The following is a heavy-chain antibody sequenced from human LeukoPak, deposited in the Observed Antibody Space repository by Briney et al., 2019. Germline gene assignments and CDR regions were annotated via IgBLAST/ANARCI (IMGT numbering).Heavy chain of an antibody. D-gene: IGHD3-22*01. CDR3: ARHMGPGGKWLLLRVAWFDP. CDR2: IYYSGST. CDR1: GGSIGSSSYY. Sequence: SETLSLTCTVSGGSIGSSSYYWGWIRQPPGKGLEWIGSIYYSGSTYYNPSLKSRVTISVDTSKNQFSLKLSSVTAADTAVYYCARHMGPGGKWLLLRVAWFDPWGQGTLVTVSS. J-gene: IGHJ5*02. V-gene: IGHV4-39*01.